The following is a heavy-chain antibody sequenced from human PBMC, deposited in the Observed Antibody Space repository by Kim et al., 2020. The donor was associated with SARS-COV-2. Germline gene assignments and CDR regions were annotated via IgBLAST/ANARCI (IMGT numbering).Heavy chain of an antibody. Sequence: ANYAQKFQGRVTITADESTSTAYMELSSLRSEDTAVYYCARRSSGWTFDYWGQGTLVTVSS. J-gene: IGHJ4*02. V-gene: IGHV1-69*01. CDR3: ARRSSGWTFDY. D-gene: IGHD6-19*01. CDR2: A.